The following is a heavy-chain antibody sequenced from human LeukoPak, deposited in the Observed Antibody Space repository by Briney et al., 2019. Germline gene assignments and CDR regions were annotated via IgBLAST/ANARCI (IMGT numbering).Heavy chain of an antibody. CDR3: ATYYLDTSARD. CDR2: INPNTGGT. D-gene: IGHD3-22*01. V-gene: IGHV1-2*02. CDR1: GYTFTDYY. Sequence: ASVKVSCKASGYTFTDYYMHWVRQAPGQGLEWMGWINPNTGGTNYAQKFQGRVSMTRDPSISTAYMELSSLRSDDTAVYYCATYYLDTSARDWGQGTLVTVSS. J-gene: IGHJ4*02.